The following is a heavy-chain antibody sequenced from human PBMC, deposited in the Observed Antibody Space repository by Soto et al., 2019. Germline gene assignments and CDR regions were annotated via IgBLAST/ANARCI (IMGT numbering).Heavy chain of an antibody. CDR3: ASHMSLDYYYYGMDV. J-gene: IGHJ6*02. D-gene: IGHD3-10*02. V-gene: IGHV5-51*01. CDR1: GYSFTSYS. CDR2: IHPGDSDT. Sequence: PGESLKISGKGSGYSFTSYSIGWVRQMPGKGLEWMGIIHPGDSDTRYSPSFQGQVTISADKSISTAYLQWSSLKASDTAMYYCASHMSLDYYYYGMDVWGQGTTVTVS.